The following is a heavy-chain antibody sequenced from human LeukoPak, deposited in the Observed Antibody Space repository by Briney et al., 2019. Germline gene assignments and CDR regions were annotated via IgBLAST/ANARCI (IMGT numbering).Heavy chain of an antibody. CDR3: ARGLRVLRFLEWTDNWFDP. J-gene: IGHJ5*02. Sequence: SETLSLTCTVSGGSISSYYWSWLRQPPGKGLEWIGYIYYSGSTNYNPSLKSRVTISVDTSKNQFSLKLSSVTAADTAVYYCARGLRVLRFLEWTDNWFDPWGQGTLVTVSS. D-gene: IGHD3-3*01. V-gene: IGHV4-59*01. CDR1: GGSISSYY. CDR2: IYYSGST.